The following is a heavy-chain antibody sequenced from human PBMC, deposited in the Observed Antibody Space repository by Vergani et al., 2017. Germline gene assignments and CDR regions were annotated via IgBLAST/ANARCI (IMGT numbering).Heavy chain of an antibody. CDR2: ISGHGDRT. CDR1: GFTFSNSA. V-gene: IGHV3-23*01. J-gene: IGHJ6*02. Sequence: EVHLLESGGGQVEAGGSLRLSCVASGFTFSNSAMSWVRQTSGKGLEWVSAISGHGDRTYYADSVKGRFTISRDNSKNTVYLQMNSLKAEDRATYYCARDCGGDCYRRMDVWGQGTTVTVSS. CDR3: ARDCGGDCYRRMDV. D-gene: IGHD2-21*02.